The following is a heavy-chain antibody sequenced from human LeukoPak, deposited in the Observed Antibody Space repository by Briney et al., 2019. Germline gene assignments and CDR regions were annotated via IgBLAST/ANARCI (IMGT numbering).Heavy chain of an antibody. CDR1: GGSISSYY. Sequence: SETLSLTCTVSGGSISSYYWSWIRQPPGKGLEWIGYIYYSGSTNYNPSLKSRVTISVDTSKNQFSLKLSSVTAADTAVYYCARHATEYYYYYGMDVWGQGTTGSVSS. V-gene: IGHV4-59*08. CDR3: ARHATEYYYYYGMDV. D-gene: IGHD2-15*01. J-gene: IGHJ6*02. CDR2: IYYSGST.